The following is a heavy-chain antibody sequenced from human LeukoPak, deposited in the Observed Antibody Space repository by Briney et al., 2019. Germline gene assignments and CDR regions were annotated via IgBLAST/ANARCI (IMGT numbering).Heavy chain of an antibody. J-gene: IGHJ4*02. Sequence: VASVTVSCKASGYTFTSYDINWVRQATGQGLEWMGWMNPNSGNTGYAQKFQGRVTITRNTSISTAYMELSSLRSEDTAVYYCARVGAAAGPDYWGQGALVTVSS. CDR1: GYTFTSYD. CDR2: MNPNSGNT. D-gene: IGHD6-13*01. V-gene: IGHV1-8*03. CDR3: ARVGAAAGPDY.